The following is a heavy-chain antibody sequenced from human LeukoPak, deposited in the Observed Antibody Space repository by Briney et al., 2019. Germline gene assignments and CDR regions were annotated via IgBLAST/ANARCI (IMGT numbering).Heavy chain of an antibody. CDR2: IYPADSDT. D-gene: IGHD2-15*01. CDR3: ATSTSGYCSNDSCLFDY. J-gene: IGHJ4*02. V-gene: IGHV5-51*01. CDR1: GYSFSSYW. Sequence: GESLKISCRTSGYSFSSYWNGWVRQMPGKGLEYMGIIYPADSDTRYSPSFQGQVTISADKSISTAYLQWSRLKASDTAMYYCATSTSGYCSNDSCLFDYWGQGTLVTVSS.